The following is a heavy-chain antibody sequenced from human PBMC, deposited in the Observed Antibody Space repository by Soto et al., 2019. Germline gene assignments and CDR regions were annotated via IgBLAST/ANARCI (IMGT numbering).Heavy chain of an antibody. CDR1: GFTVSSNY. J-gene: IGHJ6*02. V-gene: IGHV3-53*04. D-gene: IGHD4-17*01. CDR3: ARDNPESYGDYGGDYFYYGMDV. Sequence: EVQPVESGGGLVQPGGSLRLSCAASGFTVSSNYMTWVRQAPGKGLEWVSVIYSGGNTYYADSVKGRFSISRHNSKNTLYLQMNSLRAEDTAVYYCARDNPESYGDYGGDYFYYGMDVWGQGTTVTVSS. CDR2: IYSGGNT.